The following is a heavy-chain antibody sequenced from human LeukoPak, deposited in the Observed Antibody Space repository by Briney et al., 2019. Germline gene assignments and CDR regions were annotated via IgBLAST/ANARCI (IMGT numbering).Heavy chain of an antibody. CDR2: ISYDASNK. D-gene: IGHD3-9*01. CDR1: GFTFSSYA. Sequence: GGSLRLSCAASGFTFSSYAMHWVRQAPGKGLQWVAVISYDASNKYYADSVKGRFTISRDNSKNTLYLQMNSLRAEDTAVYYCARAYHPVRHFDWRGRGILDYWGQGTLVAVSS. V-gene: IGHV3-30*04. CDR3: ARAYHPVRHFDWRGRGILDY. J-gene: IGHJ4*02.